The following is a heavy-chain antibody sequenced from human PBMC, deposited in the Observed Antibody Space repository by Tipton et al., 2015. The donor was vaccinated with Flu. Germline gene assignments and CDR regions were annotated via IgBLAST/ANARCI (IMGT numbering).Heavy chain of an antibody. CDR2: IYTSGST. J-gene: IGHJ4*02. CDR1: GGSISSYY. Sequence: TLSLTCTVSGGSISSYYWSWIRQPAGKGLEWIGRIYTSGSTNYNPSLKSRVSMLIDTSKNQFSLKLTSVTAADTAVYYCARASGSGTYVIFDFWGQGTLVTVSS. D-gene: IGHD3-10*01. CDR3: ARASGSGTYVIFDF. V-gene: IGHV4-4*07.